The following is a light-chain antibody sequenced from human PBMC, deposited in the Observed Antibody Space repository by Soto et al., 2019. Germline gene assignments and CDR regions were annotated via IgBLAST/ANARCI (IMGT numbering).Light chain of an antibody. V-gene: IGKV2D-29*01. CDR1: QSLLQSDGNTY. CDR3: QQYGNSAPIT. CDR2: DAS. J-gene: IGKJ5*01. Sequence: IVMTQTPLSLSVTPGQPASISCKSSQSLLQSDGNTYLYWYLQKPGQAPRLLISDASNRATGIPARFSGSGSETDFTLTISRLEPEDFALYYCQQYGNSAPITFGQGTRLEIK.